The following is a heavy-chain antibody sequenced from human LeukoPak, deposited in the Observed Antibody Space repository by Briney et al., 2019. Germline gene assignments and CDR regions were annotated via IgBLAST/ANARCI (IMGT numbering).Heavy chain of an antibody. V-gene: IGHV3-9*01. J-gene: IGHJ6*02. CDR3: AKDRGNSSSPYYYYGMDV. Sequence: GGSLRLSCAASGFTFSSYSMNWVRQAPGKGLEWVSGISWNSGSIGYADSVKGRFTISRDNAKNSLYLQMNSLRAEDTALYYCAKDRGNSSSPYYYYGMDVWGQGTTVTVSS. D-gene: IGHD6-13*01. CDR2: ISWNSGSI. CDR1: GFTFSSYS.